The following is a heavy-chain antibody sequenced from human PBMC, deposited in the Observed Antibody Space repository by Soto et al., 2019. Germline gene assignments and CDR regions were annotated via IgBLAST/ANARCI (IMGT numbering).Heavy chain of an antibody. Sequence: AAVKVSCKASGYTFTGYYMHWVRQAPGQGLEWMGWINPNSGGTNYAQKFQGRVTMTRDTSISTAYMELSRLRSDDTAVYYCARRGGYSSGWYALEYWGQGTLVTVSS. J-gene: IGHJ4*02. CDR2: INPNSGGT. V-gene: IGHV1-2*02. CDR1: GYTFTGYY. D-gene: IGHD6-19*01. CDR3: ARRGGYSSGWYALEY.